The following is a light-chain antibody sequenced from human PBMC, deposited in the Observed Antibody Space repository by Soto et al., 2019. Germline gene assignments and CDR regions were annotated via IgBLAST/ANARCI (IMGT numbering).Light chain of an antibody. V-gene: IGKV3-11*01. CDR3: QPYNNWPLT. CDR1: QSVSSF. J-gene: IGKJ4*01. Sequence: EIVLTQSPVTLSLSPGDRATLSCRPSQSVSSFLAWYQQKPGQPPRLLIYDVSNRAAGIPARFSGSGSGTDFTLTISSLQSEDFAIYYCQPYNNWPLTFGGGTKVESK. CDR2: DVS.